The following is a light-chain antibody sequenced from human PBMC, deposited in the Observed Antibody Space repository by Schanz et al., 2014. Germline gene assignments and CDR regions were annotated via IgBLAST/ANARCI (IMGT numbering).Light chain of an antibody. V-gene: IGKV3-15*01. CDR2: GAS. CDR1: QTVTSN. CDR3: HQYNNWPPYT. Sequence: EIVMTQSPATLSVSPGDRATLSCRASQTVTSNYLAWYQQKPGQAPRLLIYGASTRATGIPARFSGSGSGTEFTLTISSLQSEDFAVYYCHQYNNWPPYTFGQGTKLEIK. J-gene: IGKJ2*01.